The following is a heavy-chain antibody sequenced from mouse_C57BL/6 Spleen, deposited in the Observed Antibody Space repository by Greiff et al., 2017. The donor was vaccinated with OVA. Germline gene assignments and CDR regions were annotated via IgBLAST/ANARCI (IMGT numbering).Heavy chain of an antibody. CDR1: GYTFTSYW. V-gene: IGHV1-69*01. CDR3: ARSGYYPGFAY. D-gene: IGHD2-3*01. J-gene: IGHJ3*01. CDR2: IDPSDSYT. Sequence: QVQLQQPGAELVMPGASVKLSCKASGYTFTSYWMHWVKQRPGQGLEWIGEIDPSDSYTNYNQKFKGKSTLTVDKSSSTAYMQLSSLTSEDSAVYYGARSGYYPGFAYWGQGTLVTVSA.